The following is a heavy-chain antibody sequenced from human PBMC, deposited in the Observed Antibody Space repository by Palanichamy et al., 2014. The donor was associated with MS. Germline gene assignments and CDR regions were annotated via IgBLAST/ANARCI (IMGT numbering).Heavy chain of an antibody. J-gene: IGHJ4*02. Sequence: EVHLLESGGGLVQPGGSLRLSCAAPGFTFSSYAVSWVRQAPGKGLEWVSSISGSGGTTYNADSVKGRFTISRDNSNNILYLQMNSLRAEDTAVYYCARGRDNTGYYLFEYWGQGTLVAVSS. CDR2: ISGSGGTT. D-gene: IGHD3-22*01. CDR3: ARGRDNTGYYLFEY. CDR1: GFTFSSYA. V-gene: IGHV3-23*01.